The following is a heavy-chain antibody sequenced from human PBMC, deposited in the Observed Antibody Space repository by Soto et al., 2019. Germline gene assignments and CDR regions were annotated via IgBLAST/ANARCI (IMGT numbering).Heavy chain of an antibody. CDR2: ISYDGSNK. Sequence: QVQLVESGGGVVQPGRSLRLSCAASGFTFSSYGMHWVRQAPGKGLEWVAVISYDGSNKYYADSVKGRFTISRDNSKNTLYLQMNSLRAEDTAVYYCAKSRSGYSYGLFDYWGQGTLVTVSS. CDR1: GFTFSSYG. D-gene: IGHD5-18*01. J-gene: IGHJ4*02. V-gene: IGHV3-30*18. CDR3: AKSRSGYSYGLFDY.